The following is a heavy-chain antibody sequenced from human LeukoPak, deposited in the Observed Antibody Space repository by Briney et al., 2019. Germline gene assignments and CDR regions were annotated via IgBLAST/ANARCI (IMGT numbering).Heavy chain of an antibody. CDR3: AKDPVAGDSWYGRGYFDY. CDR2: ISGSGGDT. J-gene: IGHJ4*02. CDR1: GFTFRSYA. D-gene: IGHD6-13*01. Sequence: PGGSLRLSCAASGFTFRSYALSWVRHAPGKGLEWVSDISGSGGDTYYGDSVKGRFIIDRDNSKNKLYLQMNSLRAEDAAVYYCAKDPVAGDSWYGRGYFDYWGGGTLVTVSS. V-gene: IGHV3-23*01.